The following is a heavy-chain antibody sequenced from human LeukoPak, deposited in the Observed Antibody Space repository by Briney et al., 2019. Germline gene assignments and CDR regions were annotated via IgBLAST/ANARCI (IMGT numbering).Heavy chain of an antibody. Sequence: GGSLRLSCAASGFTFSSYAMSWVRQAPGKGLEWVSAISGSGGSTYYADSVRGRFTISRDNSKNTLYLQMNSLRAEDTAVYYCAKDHYDFWSGYPSWGQGTLVTVSS. D-gene: IGHD3-3*01. CDR2: ISGSGGST. CDR1: GFTFSSYA. J-gene: IGHJ5*02. CDR3: AKDHYDFWSGYPS. V-gene: IGHV3-23*01.